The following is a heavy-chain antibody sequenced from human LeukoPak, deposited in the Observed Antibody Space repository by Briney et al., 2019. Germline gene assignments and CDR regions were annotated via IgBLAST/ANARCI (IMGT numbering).Heavy chain of an antibody. CDR2: ISNSGGST. V-gene: IGHV3-74*01. CDR3: ARAPDTTGQ. J-gene: IGHJ1*01. CDR1: GFTFSSYW. D-gene: IGHD1-1*01. Sequence: GGSLRLSCTASGFTFSSYWMHWVRQAPGKGLEWVSSISNSGGSTYYADSVKGRFTISRDNSKNTLYLQMNSLRAEDTAVYYCARAPDTTGQWGQGTLVTVSS.